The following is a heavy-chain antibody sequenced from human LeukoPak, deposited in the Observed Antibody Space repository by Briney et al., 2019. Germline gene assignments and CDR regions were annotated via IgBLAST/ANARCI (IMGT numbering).Heavy chain of an antibody. Sequence: ASVKVSCKVSGYTLTELSMHWVRQVPGKGLEWMGGFDPEDGETIYAQKFQGRVTMTEDTSTDTAYMELSSLRSEDTAVYYCATVTITFGGVIVNNWCDPWGQGTLVTVSS. J-gene: IGHJ5*02. CDR1: GYTLTELS. D-gene: IGHD3-16*02. CDR2: FDPEDGET. V-gene: IGHV1-24*01. CDR3: ATVTITFGGVIVNNWCDP.